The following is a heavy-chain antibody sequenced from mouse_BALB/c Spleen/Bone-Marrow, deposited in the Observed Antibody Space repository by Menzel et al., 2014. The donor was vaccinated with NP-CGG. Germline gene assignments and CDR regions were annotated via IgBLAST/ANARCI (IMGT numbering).Heavy chain of an antibody. Sequence: VQLQQSGAELVKPGAPVKLSCTASGFNIKDTYMHWVKQRPEQGLEWIGRIDPANGNTKYDPKFQGKATITADTSSNTAYLQLSGLTSEDTAVYYCARYYYGFYFDYWGQGTTLTVSS. CDR1: GFNIKDTY. D-gene: IGHD1-1*01. CDR3: ARYYYGFYFDY. J-gene: IGHJ2*01. V-gene: IGHV14-3*02. CDR2: IDPANGNT.